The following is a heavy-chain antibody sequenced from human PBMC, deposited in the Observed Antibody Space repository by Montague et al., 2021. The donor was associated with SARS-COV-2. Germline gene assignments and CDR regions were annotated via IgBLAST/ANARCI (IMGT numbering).Heavy chain of an antibody. J-gene: IGHJ4*02. CDR2: IKPGGSDK. CDR1: GFSFSTFW. CDR3: AGDPNWGAH. Sequence: SLLLSFAASGFSFSTFWMTWVRQAPGKGLEWVASIKPGGSDKYYVESVKGRFTISRGNARNSLYLQLNNLRAEDTAVYYCAGDPNWGAHWGQGNLVTVSS. D-gene: IGHD7-27*01. V-gene: IGHV3-7*05.